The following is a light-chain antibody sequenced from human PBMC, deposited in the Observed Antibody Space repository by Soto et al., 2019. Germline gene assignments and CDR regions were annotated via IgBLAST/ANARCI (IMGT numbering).Light chain of an antibody. J-gene: IGKJ1*01. CDR2: GAS. Sequence: DTLSLAPGERVTLSCRGSLNINSSYLAWYQQKPGQAPRLLISGASNRAFCFPDKFGVRGTGAVFTLPLSRSEHEAFALPYCEPYRESLTWTIGEGTKVDIK. V-gene: IGKV3-20*01. CDR1: LNINSSY. CDR3: EPYRESLTWT.